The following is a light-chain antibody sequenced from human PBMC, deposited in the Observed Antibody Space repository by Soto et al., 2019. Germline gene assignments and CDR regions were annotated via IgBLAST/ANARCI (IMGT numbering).Light chain of an antibody. J-gene: IGLJ3*02. CDR2: GNT. Sequence: QPVLTQPPSMSGALGQRVTISCTGSSSNIGAGYDVHWYQQLPGTAPKLLIYGNTNRPSGVPDRFSGSKSGTSASLAITGLQAEDEADYYCQSYDSSLSGSVFGGGTTLTVL. CDR1: SSNIGAGYD. V-gene: IGLV1-40*01. CDR3: QSYDSSLSGSV.